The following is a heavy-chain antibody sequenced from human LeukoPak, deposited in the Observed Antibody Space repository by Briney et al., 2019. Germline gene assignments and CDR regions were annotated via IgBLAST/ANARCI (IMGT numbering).Heavy chain of an antibody. Sequence: GGSLRLSCAASGIIFSKYGMSWVRRAPGKGLEWGASVLGSGLPTYYADSVQGRFTISRDNSKYTLYLQMNSLRSEDTAIYYCAKDPNGDYIGTFDIWGQGTMVIVS. D-gene: IGHD4-17*01. CDR3: AKDPNGDYIGTFDI. V-gene: IGHV3-23*01. J-gene: IGHJ3*02. CDR1: GIIFSKYG. CDR2: VLGSGLPT.